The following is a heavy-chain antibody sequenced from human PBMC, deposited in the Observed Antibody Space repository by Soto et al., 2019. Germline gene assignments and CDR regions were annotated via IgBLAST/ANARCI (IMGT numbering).Heavy chain of an antibody. CDR3: ARELYGDSYYFDY. CDR1: GGTFSSYA. Sequence: SVKVSCKASGGTFSSYAISWVRQAPGQGLERMGGIIPIFGTANYAQKFQGRVTITADESTSTAYMELSSLRSEDTAVYYCARELYGDSYYFDYWGQGTLVTVSS. V-gene: IGHV1-69*13. CDR2: IIPIFGTA. J-gene: IGHJ4*02. D-gene: IGHD4-17*01.